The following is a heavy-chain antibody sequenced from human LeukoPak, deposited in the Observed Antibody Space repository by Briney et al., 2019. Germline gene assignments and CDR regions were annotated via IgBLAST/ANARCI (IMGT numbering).Heavy chain of an antibody. V-gene: IGHV3-7*01. CDR2: IKQDGSEK. D-gene: IGHD4-17*01. CDR1: GFTFSSYW. J-gene: IGHJ6*03. CDR3: AKARGDYGFYYYYMDV. Sequence: GGSLRLSCAASGFTFSSYWMSWVRQAPGKGLEWVANIKQDGSEKYYVDSVKGRFTISRDNAKNSLYLQMNSLRAEDTAVYYCAKARGDYGFYYYYMDVWGKGTTVTVSS.